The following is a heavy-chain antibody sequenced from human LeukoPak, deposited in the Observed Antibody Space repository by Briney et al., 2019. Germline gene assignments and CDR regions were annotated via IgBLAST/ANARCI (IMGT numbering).Heavy chain of an antibody. CDR3: ATPGKVSRGSYPFES. CDR2: IIPIFGTA. CDR1: GGTFSSYA. J-gene: IGHJ4*02. V-gene: IGHV1-69*05. D-gene: IGHD1-26*01. Sequence: ASVKVSCKASGGTFSSYAISWVRQAPGQGLEWMGGIIPIFGTANYAQKFQGRVTITTDESTSTAYMELRSLRSDDTAVYYCATPGKVSRGSYPFESWGQGTQVTVSS.